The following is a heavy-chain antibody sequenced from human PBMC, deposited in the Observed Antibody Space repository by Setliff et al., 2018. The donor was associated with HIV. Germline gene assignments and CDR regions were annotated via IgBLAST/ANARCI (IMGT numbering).Heavy chain of an antibody. V-gene: IGHV4-34*12. CDR2: IIHSGSI. D-gene: IGHD5-12*01. CDR3: ARGYASGYDAYGY. CDR1: GGPFNDYY. Sequence: KASETLSLTCAVYGGPFNDYYWSWIRQPPGKGLEWIGEIIHSGSINYNPSLKSRVTISVDTYNNQLSLNMNSVNAADTAVYYCARGYASGYDAYGYWGQGTLVTVSS. J-gene: IGHJ4*02.